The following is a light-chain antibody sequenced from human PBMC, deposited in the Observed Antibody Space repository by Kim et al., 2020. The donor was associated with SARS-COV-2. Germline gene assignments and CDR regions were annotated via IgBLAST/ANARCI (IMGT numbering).Light chain of an antibody. V-gene: IGKV3-11*01. CDR3: QQRSNWPLT. Sequence: LAPGERAPLSCRASQSVSSYLAWYQHKPGQAPRPLIYDASNRATGIPARFSGSGSGTDFTLTINSLEPEDFAVYYCQQRSNWPLTFGGGTKVDIK. CDR1: QSVSSY. J-gene: IGKJ4*01. CDR2: DAS.